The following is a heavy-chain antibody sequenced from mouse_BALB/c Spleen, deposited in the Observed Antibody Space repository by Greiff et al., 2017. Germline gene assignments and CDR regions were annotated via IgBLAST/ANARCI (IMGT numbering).Heavy chain of an antibody. J-gene: IGHJ4*01. V-gene: IGHV1S137*01. CDR1: GYTFTDYA. Sequence: QVQLQQSGAELVRPGVSVKISCKGSGYTFTDYAMHWVKQSHAKSLEWIGVISTYYGDASYNQKFKGKATMTVDKSSSTAYMELARLTSEDSAIYYCARSGRYDESDAMDYWGQGTSVTVSS. D-gene: IGHD2-14*01. CDR3: ARSGRYDESDAMDY. CDR2: ISTYYGDA.